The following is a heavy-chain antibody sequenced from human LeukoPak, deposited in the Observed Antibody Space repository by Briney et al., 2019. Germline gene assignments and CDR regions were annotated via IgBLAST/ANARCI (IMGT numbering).Heavy chain of an antibody. J-gene: IGHJ6*03. CDR2: MNPNSGNT. D-gene: IGHD2-8*01. CDR3: ARGRSPSGVATSYYMDV. Sequence: GASVKVSCKASGYTFNSYDINWVRQATGQGREWMGWMNPNSGNTGYPQKFQGRVTITRNTSISTAYMELSSMRSEDTAVYYCARGRSPSGVATSYYMDVWGKGTTVTVSS. V-gene: IGHV1-8*03. CDR1: GYTFNSYD.